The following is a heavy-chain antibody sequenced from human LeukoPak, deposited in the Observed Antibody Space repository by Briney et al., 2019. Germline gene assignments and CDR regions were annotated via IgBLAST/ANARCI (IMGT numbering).Heavy chain of an antibody. Sequence: PGGSLRLSCAASGFTFSSYARHWVRQAPGKGLEWVSAISGSGGSTYYADSVKGRFTISRDNSKNTLYLQMNSLRAEDTAVYYCAMEKSVASYFDYWGQGTLVTVSS. CDR3: AMEKSVASYFDY. CDR1: GFTFSSYA. J-gene: IGHJ4*02. V-gene: IGHV3-23*01. CDR2: ISGSGGST. D-gene: IGHD6-19*01.